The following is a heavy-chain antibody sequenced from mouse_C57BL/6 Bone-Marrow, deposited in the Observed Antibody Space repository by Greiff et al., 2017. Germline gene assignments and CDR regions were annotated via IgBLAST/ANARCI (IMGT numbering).Heavy chain of an antibody. CDR1: GYTFTNYL. CDR2: IDPGSGGT. Sequence: VQLQQSGAELVKPGASVKVSCKASGYTFTNYLIDWVKQRPGQGLEWIGEIDPGSGGTNYNEKFKGKATLTVDTSSSTAYMQLSSLTSEDSAVYFCARGGYYVDYWGQGTSLTVSS. V-gene: IGHV1-54*01. CDR3: ARGGYYVDY. J-gene: IGHJ2*02.